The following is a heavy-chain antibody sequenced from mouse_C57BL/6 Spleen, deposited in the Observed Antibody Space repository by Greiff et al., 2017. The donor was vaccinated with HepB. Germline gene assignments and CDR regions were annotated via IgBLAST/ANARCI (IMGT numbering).Heavy chain of an antibody. D-gene: IGHD2-4*01. CDR3: ARGELGLRPGIAC. V-gene: IGHV1-82*01. CDR2: IYPGDGDT. CDR1: GYAFSSSW. Sequence: VQLQQSGPELVKPGASVKISCKASGYAFSSSWMNWVKQRPGKGLEWIGRIYPGDGDTNYNGKFKGKATLTADKSASTAYMQLSSLTSEDSAVYFCARGELGLRPGIACWGQGTLVTVSA. J-gene: IGHJ3*01.